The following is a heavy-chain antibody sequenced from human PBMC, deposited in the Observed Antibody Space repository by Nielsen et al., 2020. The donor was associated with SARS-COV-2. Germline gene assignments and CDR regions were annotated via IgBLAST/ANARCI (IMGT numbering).Heavy chain of an antibody. D-gene: IGHD3-9*01. Sequence: ASVKVSCKASGYTFSSYGISWVPQASGQGLEWMGWISAYNGNTNYAQKLKDRVTMTTDTSTNTAYMELRSLRSDDTAVYYCVREAGFDDILTGYRSLDNWGQGTLVTVSS. J-gene: IGHJ4*02. CDR1: GYTFSSYG. CDR3: VREAGFDDILTGYRSLDN. CDR2: ISAYNGNT. V-gene: IGHV1-18*01.